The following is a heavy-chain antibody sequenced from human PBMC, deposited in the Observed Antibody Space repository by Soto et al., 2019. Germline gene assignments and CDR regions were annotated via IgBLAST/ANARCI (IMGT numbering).Heavy chain of an antibody. CDR2: VGTANANT. D-gene: IGHD3-9*01. CDR1: GYTFTAYG. Sequence: QVQLVQSGPEVTIPGASVKVSCKSSGYTFTAYGLAWLRQAPGQRPEWLGWVGTANANTNYAEKFQGRVTMTSDRSTTTTDMELRSLTSDDTAGYYCAMELNTDPTAYYSFAYWGQGTLVTFSS. J-gene: IGHJ4*02. CDR3: AMELNTDPTAYYSFAY. V-gene: IGHV1-18*01.